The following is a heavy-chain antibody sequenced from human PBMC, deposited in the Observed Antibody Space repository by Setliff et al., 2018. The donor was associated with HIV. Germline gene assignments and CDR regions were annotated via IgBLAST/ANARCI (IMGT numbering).Heavy chain of an antibody. CDR2: IYRSGSTH. CDR3: ARPEQANDWGYYFDS. Sequence: SETLSLTCTVSGGSISSYSYFWGWVRQPPGKGLEWIGNIYRSGSTHYYNPSLKSRVTMSVDTSKNQFSMKLSSVTAADTAVYYCARPEQANDWGYYFDSWGQGTLVTVS. CDR1: GGSISSYSYF. J-gene: IGHJ4*02. V-gene: IGHV4-39*01. D-gene: IGHD7-27*01.